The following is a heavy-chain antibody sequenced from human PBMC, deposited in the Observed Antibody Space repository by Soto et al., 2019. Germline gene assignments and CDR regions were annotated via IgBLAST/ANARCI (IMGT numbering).Heavy chain of an antibody. J-gene: IGHJ3*02. CDR1: GYTFSTYG. V-gene: IGHV1-18*01. Sequence: QVQLVQSGAEVKKPGASVKVSCKASGYTFSTYGISWVRQAPGRGLEWMGWIHTYNGDTNYAQNLRGRVTMTMDTSTSTVYMELGSLRSDDTAVVYCARDWYSSGGRCVDVFDIWGQGTMVTVSS. CDR3: ARDWYSSGGRCVDVFDI. CDR2: IHTYNGDT. D-gene: IGHD2-15*01.